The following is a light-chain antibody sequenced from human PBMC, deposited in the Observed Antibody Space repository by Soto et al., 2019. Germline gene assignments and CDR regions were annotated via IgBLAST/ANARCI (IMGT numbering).Light chain of an antibody. CDR3: RQYGGSPLT. CDR2: GAS. V-gene: IGKV3-20*01. CDR1: QSVSSSY. J-gene: IGKJ4*01. Sequence: EIVLTQSPGTLSLSPGERATLSCRASQSVSSSYLAWYQQKPGQAPRRLIYGASSRATGIPGRFSGSGSGTDFTLTISRLEPEDFAVYYCRQYGGSPLTFGGGTKVEIK.